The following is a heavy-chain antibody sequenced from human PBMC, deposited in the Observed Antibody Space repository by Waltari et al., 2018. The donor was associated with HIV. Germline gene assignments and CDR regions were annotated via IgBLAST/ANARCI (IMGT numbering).Heavy chain of an antibody. Sequence: EVQLLESGGGLVQPGGSLRLSCAASGFTFSSYAMSWVRQAPGKGMAWVSAISGSGGSTYYADSVKGRFTISRDNSKNTLYLQMNSLGAEDTAVYYCAKDPRRREQQLVRRPPGDWFDPWGQGTLVTVSS. CDR3: AKDPRRREQQLVRRPPGDWFDP. CDR2: ISGSGGST. D-gene: IGHD6-13*01. J-gene: IGHJ5*02. V-gene: IGHV3-23*01. CDR1: GFTFSSYA.